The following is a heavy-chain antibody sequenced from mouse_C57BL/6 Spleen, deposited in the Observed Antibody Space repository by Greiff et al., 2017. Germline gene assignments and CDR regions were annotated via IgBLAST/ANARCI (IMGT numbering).Heavy chain of an antibody. CDR1: GYTFTEYT. CDR3: ARHDYYGSRGGYFDV. D-gene: IGHD1-1*01. J-gene: IGHJ1*03. Sequence: QVHVKQSGAELVKPGASVKLSCKASGYTFTEYTIHWVKQRSGQGLEWIGWFYPGSGSIKYNEKFKDKATLTADKSSSPVYLELSRLTSEDSAVYFCARHDYYGSRGGYFDVWGTGTTVTVSS. CDR2: FYPGSGSI. V-gene: IGHV1-62-2*01.